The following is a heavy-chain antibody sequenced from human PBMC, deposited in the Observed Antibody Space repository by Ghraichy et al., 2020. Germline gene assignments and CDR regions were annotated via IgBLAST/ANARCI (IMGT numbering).Heavy chain of an antibody. CDR3: AKIYGGNSLDY. D-gene: IGHD4-23*01. J-gene: IGHJ4*02. V-gene: IGHV3-66*01. CDR1: GFTVSGNS. Sequence: ETLSLTCAASGFTVSGNSMSWVRQAPGKGLEWVSVLYSGDSTYYADSVKGRFTISRDNSKNTLYLQMNTLRAEDTAVYYCAKIYGGNSLDYWGQGTLVTVSS. CDR2: LYSGDST.